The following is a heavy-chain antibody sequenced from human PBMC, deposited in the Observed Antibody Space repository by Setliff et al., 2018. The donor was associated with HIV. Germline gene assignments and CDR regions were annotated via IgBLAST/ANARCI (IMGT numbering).Heavy chain of an antibody. D-gene: IGHD2-2*02. CDR3: AKTNIPMPRSGTRLES. CDR1: GFSIKNDNW. V-gene: IGHV4-4*02. Sequence: SETLSLTCVVSGFSIKNDNWWNWVRQTPGKGLERIGQIFHDGTVTYKPSLESRVTILMDILKNQISLNVTSVTAADTATYYCAKTNIPMPRSGTRLESWGPGRLVTVSS. CDR2: IFHDGTV. J-gene: IGHJ4*02.